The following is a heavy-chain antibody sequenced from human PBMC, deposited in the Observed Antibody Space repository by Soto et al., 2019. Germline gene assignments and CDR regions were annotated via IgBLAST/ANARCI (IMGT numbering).Heavy chain of an antibody. CDR3: ARDRLMENDAFDI. D-gene: IGHD2-8*01. J-gene: IGHJ3*02. Sequence: GGSLRLSCAASGFTFGSYSMNWVRQAPGKGLEWVSSISSSSSYIYYADSVKGRFTISRDNAKNSLYLQMNSLRAEDTAVYYCARDRLMENDAFDIWGQGTMVTVSS. CDR1: GFTFGSYS. CDR2: ISSSSSYI. V-gene: IGHV3-21*01.